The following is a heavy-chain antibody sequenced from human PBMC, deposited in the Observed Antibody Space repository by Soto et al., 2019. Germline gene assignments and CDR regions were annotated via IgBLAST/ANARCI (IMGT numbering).Heavy chain of an antibody. D-gene: IGHD6-19*01. Sequence: QVQLQQSGPGLVKPSQSLSLTCAISGDSVSSRSAPWNWLRQSQSRGLEWLGRTYYRCKWYNDDTVSVTSRITINPDSPKTQFSLHMNFLPPEDTAVYYSVITSYSIGRLIWGQGTMVTVSS. V-gene: IGHV6-1*01. CDR3: VITSYSIGRLI. CDR1: GDSVSSRSAP. CDR2: TYYRCKWYN. J-gene: IGHJ3*02.